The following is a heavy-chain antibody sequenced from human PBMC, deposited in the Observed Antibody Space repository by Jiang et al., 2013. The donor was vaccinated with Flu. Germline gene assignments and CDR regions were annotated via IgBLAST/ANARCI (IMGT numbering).Heavy chain of an antibody. D-gene: IGHD3-22*01. CDR2: TYYRSKWYN. CDR3: ARAGGMGYYDSSAYWYFDL. Sequence: QTLSLTCAISGDSVSSNSAAWNWIRQSPSRGLEWLGRTYYRSKWYNDYAVSVKSRITINPDTSKNQFSLQLNSVTPEDTAVYYCARAGGMGYYDSSAYWYFDLWAVAPWSLSPQ. J-gene: IGHJ2*01. CDR1: GDSVSSNSAA. V-gene: IGHV6-1*01.